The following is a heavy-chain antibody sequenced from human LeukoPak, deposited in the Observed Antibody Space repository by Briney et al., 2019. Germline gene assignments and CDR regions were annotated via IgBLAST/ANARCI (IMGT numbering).Heavy chain of an antibody. J-gene: IGHJ4*02. CDR1: GFTFDDYA. CDR2: ISWNSGSI. CDR3: AKDRGYCSSTSCYEFDY. Sequence: GGSLRLSCAASGFTFDDYAMYWVRQAPGKGLEWVSGISWNSGSIGYTDSVKGRFTISRDNAKNSLYLQMNSLRAEDTALYYCAKDRGYCSSTSCYEFDYWGQGTLVTVSS. D-gene: IGHD2-2*01. V-gene: IGHV3-9*01.